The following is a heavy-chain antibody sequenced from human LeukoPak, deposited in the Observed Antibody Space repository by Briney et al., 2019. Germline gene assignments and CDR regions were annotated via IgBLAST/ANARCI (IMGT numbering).Heavy chain of an antibody. CDR2: INWNGGST. CDR1: GFTFSSYA. J-gene: IGHJ6*03. V-gene: IGHV3-20*04. CDR3: ARDSYYYYYTDV. Sequence: PGGSLRLSCAASGFTFSSYAMSWVRQAPGKGLEWVSGINWNGGSTGYADSVKGRFTISRDNAKNSLYLRMNSLRAEDTALYYCARDSYYYYYTDVWGKGTTVTVSS.